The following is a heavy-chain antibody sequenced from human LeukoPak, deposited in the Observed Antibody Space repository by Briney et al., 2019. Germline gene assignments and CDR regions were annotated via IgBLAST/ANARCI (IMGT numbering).Heavy chain of an antibody. J-gene: IGHJ6*03. V-gene: IGHV4-4*07. D-gene: IGHD2-2*01. CDR3: ARDGEGRYCSSTSCYDYYYYYYMDV. CDR2: IYTSGST. Sequence: SETLSLTCTVSGGSISSYYWSWIRQPAGKGLEWIGRIYTSGSTNYNPSLKSRVTMSVDTSKNQFSLKLSSVTAADTAVYYCARDGEGRYCSSTSCYDYYYYYYMDVWGKGTTVTVSS. CDR1: GGSISSYY.